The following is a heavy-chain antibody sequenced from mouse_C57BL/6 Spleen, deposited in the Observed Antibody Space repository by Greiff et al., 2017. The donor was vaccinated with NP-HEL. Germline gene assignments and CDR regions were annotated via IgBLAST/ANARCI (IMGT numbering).Heavy chain of an antibody. CDR1: GYTFPSYW. D-gene: IGHD1-1*02. CDR3: ARGTMVPQGYGDV. CDR2: SKPRKGGT. Sequence: VQLQQSGTVLARPGASVKLSCKASGYTFPSYWMPWVQKRKEKEKEGNGKSKPRKGGTNKNEKLKSKATLTVDKSTSKDYMQLSSLTSEDSAVYYCARGTMVPQGYGDVGGTGTTVTVSS. V-gene: IGHV1-53*01. J-gene: IGHJ1*03.